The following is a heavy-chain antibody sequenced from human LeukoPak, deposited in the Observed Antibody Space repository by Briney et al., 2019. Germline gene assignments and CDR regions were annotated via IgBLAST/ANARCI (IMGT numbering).Heavy chain of an antibody. D-gene: IGHD2-2*01. CDR1: GYSFSSNW. CDR2: IYPGDSDT. CDR3: ARHRPGYCNSTSCYYSYYFDY. Sequence: GESLKISCKGSGYSFSSNWVGWVRQMPGKGLEWMVIIYPGDSDTRYSPSFQGQVTISADKSINTAYLQWSSLKASDTATYYCARHRPGYCNSTSCYYSYYFDYWGQGTLVAVSS. V-gene: IGHV5-51*01. J-gene: IGHJ4*02.